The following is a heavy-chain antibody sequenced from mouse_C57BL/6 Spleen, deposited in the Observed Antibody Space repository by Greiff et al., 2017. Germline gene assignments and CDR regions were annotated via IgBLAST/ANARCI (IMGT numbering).Heavy chain of an antibody. CDR1: GYTFTSYG. V-gene: IGHV1-81*01. Sequence: ESGAELARPGASVKLSCKASGYTFTSYGISWVKQRTGQGLEWIGEIYPRSGNTYYNEKFKGKATLTADKSSSTAYMELRSLTSEDSAVYFCAREGGGYGSRPSFDYWGQGTTLTVSS. CDR2: IYPRSGNT. J-gene: IGHJ2*01. CDR3: AREGGGYGSRPSFDY. D-gene: IGHD1-1*01.